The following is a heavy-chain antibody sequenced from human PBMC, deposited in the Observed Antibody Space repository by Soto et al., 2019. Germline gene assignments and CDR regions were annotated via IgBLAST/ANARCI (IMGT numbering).Heavy chain of an antibody. D-gene: IGHD2-2*01. J-gene: IGHJ6*02. CDR3: ARDAVVVVPAANYYYGMDV. CDR2: IIPIFGTA. CDR1: GGTFSSYA. Sequence: ASVKVSCKASGGTFSSYAISWVRQAPGQGLEWMGGIIPIFGTANYAQKFQGRVTITADESTSTAYMELSSLRSEDTAVYYCARDAVVVVPAANYYYGMDVWGQGTTVTVSS. V-gene: IGHV1-69*13.